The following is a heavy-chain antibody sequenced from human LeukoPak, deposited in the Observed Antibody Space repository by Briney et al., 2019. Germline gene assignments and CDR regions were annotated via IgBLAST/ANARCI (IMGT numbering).Heavy chain of an antibody. CDR3: ASITMVRGVNY. D-gene: IGHD3-10*01. V-gene: IGHV4-30-4*08. CDR1: GGSISSGDYY. J-gene: IGHJ4*02. Sequence: SETLYLTCTVSGGSISSGDYYWSWIRQPPGKGLEWIGYIYYSGSTYYNPSLKSRVTISVDTSKNQFSLKLSSVTAADTAVYYCASITMVRGVNYWGQGTLVTVSS. CDR2: IYYSGST.